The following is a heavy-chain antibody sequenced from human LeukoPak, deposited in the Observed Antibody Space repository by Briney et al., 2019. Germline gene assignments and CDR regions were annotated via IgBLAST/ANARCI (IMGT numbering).Heavy chain of an antibody. D-gene: IGHD5-12*01. CDR1: GGSISSSSYY. CDR2: IYYSGST. V-gene: IGHV4-39*07. CDR3: ATELRIAATGYLFSFEI. J-gene: IGHJ3*02. Sequence: SETLSLTCTVSGGSISSSSYYWGWIRQPPGKGLEWIGSIYYSGSTYYNPSLKSRVTISVDTSKNQFSLKLSSVTAADTAVYYCATELRIAATGYLFSFEIWGQGTMVTVSS.